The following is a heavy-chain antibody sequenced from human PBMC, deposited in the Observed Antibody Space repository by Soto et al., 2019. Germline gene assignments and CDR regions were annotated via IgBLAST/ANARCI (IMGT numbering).Heavy chain of an antibody. Sequence: SETLSLTCTVSGGSISSYYWSWIRQPPGKGLEWIGYIYYSGTTNYNPSLRSRGTISVDTSKNQFSLKLSSVTAADTAVYYCAREVADYYYYMDVWGKGTTVTVSS. V-gene: IGHV4-59*01. CDR1: GGSISSYY. CDR3: AREVADYYYYMDV. J-gene: IGHJ6*03. CDR2: IYYSGTT.